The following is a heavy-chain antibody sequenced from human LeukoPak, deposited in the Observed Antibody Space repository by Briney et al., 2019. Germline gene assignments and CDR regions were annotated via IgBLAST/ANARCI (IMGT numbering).Heavy chain of an antibody. CDR3: ARTKQSYSFDY. CDR2: ISFDGSKK. Sequence: PGGSLRLSCAASGFTFGSYGIHWVRQAPGKGLEWVSLISFDGSKKYYADSVKGRFTISRDNSKNILYLHMNSLRPDDTAVYYCARTKQSYSFDYWGQGTLVTASS. J-gene: IGHJ4*02. CDR1: GFTFGSYG. V-gene: IGHV3-30*03. D-gene: IGHD2-21*01.